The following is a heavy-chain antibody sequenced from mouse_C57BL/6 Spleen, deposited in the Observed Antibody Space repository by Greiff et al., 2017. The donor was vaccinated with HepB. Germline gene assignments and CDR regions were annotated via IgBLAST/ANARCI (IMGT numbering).Heavy chain of an antibody. D-gene: IGHD1-1*01. CDR3: AVYGRDWYFDV. V-gene: IGHV1-4*01. CDR1: GYTFTSYT. J-gene: IGHJ1*03. CDR2: INPSSGYT. Sequence: QVQLQQSGAELARPGASVKMSCKASGYTFTSYTMHWVKQRPGPGLEWIGYINPSSGYTKYNQKFKDKATLTADKSSSTAYMQLSSLTSEDSAVYYCAVYGRDWYFDVWGTGTTVTVSS.